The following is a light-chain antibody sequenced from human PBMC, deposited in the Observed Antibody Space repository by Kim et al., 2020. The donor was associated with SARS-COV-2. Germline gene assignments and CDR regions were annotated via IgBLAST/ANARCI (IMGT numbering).Light chain of an antibody. V-gene: IGKV3-11*01. CDR1: QTLINY. J-gene: IGKJ5*01. CDR3: QQRRSWPIT. Sequence: LFPGERATLSCRASQTLINYLAWYQQKPGQAPRLLIYDTSNRATDIPARFSGSGSGTDFTLTISSLEPEDFAVYYCQQRRSWPITFGQGTRLEIK. CDR2: DTS.